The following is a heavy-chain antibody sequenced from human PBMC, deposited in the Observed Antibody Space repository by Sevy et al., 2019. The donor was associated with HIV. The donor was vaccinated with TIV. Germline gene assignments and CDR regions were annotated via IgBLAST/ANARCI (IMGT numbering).Heavy chain of an antibody. CDR1: GFTFSNYA. V-gene: IGHV3-23*01. CDR3: ARVHTSTWNFDY. J-gene: IGHJ4*02. Sequence: GGSLRLSCAASGFTFSNYAMSWVRQAPGKGLEWVSTISVSGGSTYYADSVQGRFTISRDNSKNTLYLQMDSLTAEDTAVYYCARVHTSTWNFDYWGQGTLVTVSS. CDR2: ISVSGGST. D-gene: IGHD6-13*01.